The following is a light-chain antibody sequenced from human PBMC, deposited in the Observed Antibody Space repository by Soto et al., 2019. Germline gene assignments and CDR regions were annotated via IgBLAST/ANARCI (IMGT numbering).Light chain of an antibody. CDR3: QQYSSSPWT. CDR1: QSVSSSY. J-gene: IGKJ1*01. V-gene: IGKV3-20*01. Sequence: EIVLTQSPGTLSLSPGERATLSCRASQSVSSSYLAWYQQKPGQAPRLLIYGASSSATGILDRFSGSGSGTDFTLTISRLEPEDFAVYYCQQYSSSPWTFGQGTKVEIK. CDR2: GAS.